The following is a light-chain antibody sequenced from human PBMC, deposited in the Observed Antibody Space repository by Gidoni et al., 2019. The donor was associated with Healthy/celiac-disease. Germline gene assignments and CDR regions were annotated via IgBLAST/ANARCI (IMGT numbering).Light chain of an antibody. CDR3: QQYGSSPRLT. Sequence: IVLTLSLGTLSLSPGERATLSCRASQSVSSSYLAWYQQKPGQAPRLLIYGASSRATGIPDRFSGSGSGTDFTLTISRLEPEDFAVYYCQQYGSSPRLTFGGGTKVEIK. CDR1: QSVSSSY. V-gene: IGKV3-20*01. CDR2: GAS. J-gene: IGKJ4*01.